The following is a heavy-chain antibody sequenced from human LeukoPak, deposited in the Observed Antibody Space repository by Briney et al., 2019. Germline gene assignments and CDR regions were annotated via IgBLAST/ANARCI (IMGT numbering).Heavy chain of an antibody. CDR3: AKDKTRSCWYVDAFDI. J-gene: IGHJ3*02. CDR1: GFTFDDYA. D-gene: IGHD6-13*01. V-gene: IGHV3-9*03. CDR2: ISWNSGSI. Sequence: GRSLRLSCAASGFTFDDYAMHWVRQAPGKGLEWVSGISWNSGSIGYADSVKGRFTISRDNAKNSLYLQMNSLRAEDMALYYCAKDKTRSCWYVDAFDIWGQGTMVTVSS.